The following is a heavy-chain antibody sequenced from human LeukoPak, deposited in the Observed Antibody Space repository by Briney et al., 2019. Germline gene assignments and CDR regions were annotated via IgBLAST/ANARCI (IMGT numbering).Heavy chain of an antibody. J-gene: IGHJ4*02. CDR2: IYPGDSDT. Sequence: GESLKISCKGSGYTFTRYWIGWVRQLPGKGLEWMGIIYPGDSDTKYSPSFQGQVTISADKPISTAYLQWSSLKASDTAMYYCASGPGTYFDYWGQGTLVTVSS. CDR1: GYTFTRYW. CDR3: ASGPGTYFDY. D-gene: IGHD1-26*01. V-gene: IGHV5-51*04.